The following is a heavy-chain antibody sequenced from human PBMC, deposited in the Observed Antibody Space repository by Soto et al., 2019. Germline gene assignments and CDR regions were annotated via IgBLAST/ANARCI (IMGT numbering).Heavy chain of an antibody. Sequence: QVQLVQSGAEVKKPGASVKVSCKASGYIFTSYGISWVRQAPGQGLEWMGWISAYNGNTNYAQKLQGRVTMTTDTSTSTAYMELRSLRSDDTAVYYCARDHESTTYYDFWSGYNDNYDMDVWGQGTTVTVSS. D-gene: IGHD3-3*01. J-gene: IGHJ6*02. CDR3: ARDHESTTYYDFWSGYNDNYDMDV. CDR1: GYIFTSYG. CDR2: ISAYNGNT. V-gene: IGHV1-18*04.